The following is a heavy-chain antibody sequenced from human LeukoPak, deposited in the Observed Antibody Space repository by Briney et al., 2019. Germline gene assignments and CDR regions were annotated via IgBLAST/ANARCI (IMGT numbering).Heavy chain of an antibody. Sequence: GGSLRLSCAASGFTFSTYGTRSVRQAPGKGLEWVAMTSHDGSDKYYADSVKGRFTISRDNSKNTLYLQMNSLRVEDTAVYYCAKGLYSNGWYHYFDPLGRGTLVTVSS. CDR1: GFTFSTYG. CDR3: AKGLYSNGWYHYFDP. V-gene: IGHV3-30*18. D-gene: IGHD6-19*01. J-gene: IGHJ5*02. CDR2: TSHDGSDK.